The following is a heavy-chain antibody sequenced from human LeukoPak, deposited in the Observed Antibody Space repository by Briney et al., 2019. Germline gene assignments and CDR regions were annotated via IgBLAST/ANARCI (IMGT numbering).Heavy chain of an antibody. Sequence: GASVKVSCKGSGYTFTSYDINWVRQAAGQGLEWMGWMNPNSGNTVYAQKSKGTVTMTRNTSISTAYMELSSPRAEDTAVYYCAWWPGSTDGFDYWGQGTLVTVSS. CDR3: AWWPGSTDGFDY. CDR2: MNPNSGNT. D-gene: IGHD2-15*01. CDR1: GYTFTSYD. V-gene: IGHV1-8*01. J-gene: IGHJ4*02.